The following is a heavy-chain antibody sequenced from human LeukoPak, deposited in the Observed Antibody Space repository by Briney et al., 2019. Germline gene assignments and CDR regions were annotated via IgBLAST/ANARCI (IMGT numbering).Heavy chain of an antibody. Sequence: GGSLRLSCAASGFTFSSYSMNWVRQAPGKGLEWVSYISSSSSTIYYADSVKGRFTISRDNAKNSLYLQMNSLRAEDTAVYYCARDQGITTMDVWGQGTTVTVSS. CDR2: ISSSSSTI. J-gene: IGHJ6*02. CDR1: GFTFSSYS. V-gene: IGHV3-48*04. D-gene: IGHD1-14*01. CDR3: ARDQGITTMDV.